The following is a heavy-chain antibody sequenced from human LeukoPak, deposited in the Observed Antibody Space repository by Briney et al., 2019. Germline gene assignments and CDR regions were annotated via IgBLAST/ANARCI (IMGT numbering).Heavy chain of an antibody. Sequence: ASVKVSCKASGYTFTGYYMHWVRQAPGQGLEWMGRINPNSGGTNYAQKFQGRVTMTRDTSISTAYMELSSLRSEDTAVYYCARDLGDVGYYYYGMDVWGQGTTVTVSS. J-gene: IGHJ6*02. V-gene: IGHV1-2*06. CDR1: GYTFTGYY. D-gene: IGHD3-16*01. CDR3: ARDLGDVGYYYYGMDV. CDR2: INPNSGGT.